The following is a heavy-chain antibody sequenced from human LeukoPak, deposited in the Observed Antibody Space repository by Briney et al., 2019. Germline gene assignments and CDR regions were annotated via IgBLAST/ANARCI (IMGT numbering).Heavy chain of an antibody. V-gene: IGHV4-34*01. CDR1: GVSFSGYY. J-gene: IGHJ4*02. D-gene: IGHD3-22*01. Sequence: PSETLSLTCAVYGVSFSGYYWSWIRQPPGKGLEWIGEINHSGSTNYNPSLKSRVTISVDTSMNQFSLKLSSVTAADTAVYYCARGLTYYYDSSGRKRPYYFDYWGQGTLVTVSS. CDR3: ARGLTYYYDSSGRKRPYYFDY. CDR2: INHSGST.